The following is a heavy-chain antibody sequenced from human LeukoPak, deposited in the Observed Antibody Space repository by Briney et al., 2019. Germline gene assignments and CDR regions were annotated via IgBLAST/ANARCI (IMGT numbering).Heavy chain of an antibody. CDR1: GFTFSSYG. D-gene: IGHD3-10*01. Sequence: PGRSLRLSCAASGFTFSSYGMHWVRQAPGKGLEWVALISLDGSNKDYAESVKGRFTISRDSSKNTLYLQMNSLGAEDTAVYYCAKDGEVSWFGPESYWGQGTLVAVSS. CDR2: ISLDGSNK. J-gene: IGHJ4*02. V-gene: IGHV3-30*18. CDR3: AKDGEVSWFGPESY.